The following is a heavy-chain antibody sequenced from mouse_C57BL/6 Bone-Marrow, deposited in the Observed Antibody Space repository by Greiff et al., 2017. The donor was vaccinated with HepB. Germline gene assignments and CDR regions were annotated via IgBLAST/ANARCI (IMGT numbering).Heavy chain of an antibody. CDR2: INSDGGST. Sequence: EVKVEESGGGLVQPGESLKLSCESNEYEFPSHDMSWVRKTPEKRLELVAAINSDGGSTYYPDTMERRFIISRDNTKKTLYLQMSSLRSEDTALYYCARRDYYGYWYFDVWGTGTTVTVSS. D-gene: IGHD2-1*01. J-gene: IGHJ1*03. CDR1: EYEFPSHD. CDR3: ARRDYYGYWYFDV. V-gene: IGHV5-2*03.